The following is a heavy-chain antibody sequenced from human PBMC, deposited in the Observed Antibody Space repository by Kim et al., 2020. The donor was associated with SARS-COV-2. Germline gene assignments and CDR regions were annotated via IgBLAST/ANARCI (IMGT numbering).Heavy chain of an antibody. CDR3: ARGIDSSGWLSEPLNDY. Sequence: GGSLRLSCAASGFTFSSYAMHWVRQAPGKGLEWVAVISYDGSNKYYADSVKGRFTISRDNSKNTLYLQMNSLRAEDTAVYYCARGIDSSGWLSEPLNDYWGQGTLVTVSS. CDR1: GFTFSSYA. CDR2: ISYDGSNK. J-gene: IGHJ4*02. V-gene: IGHV3-30*04. D-gene: IGHD6-19*01.